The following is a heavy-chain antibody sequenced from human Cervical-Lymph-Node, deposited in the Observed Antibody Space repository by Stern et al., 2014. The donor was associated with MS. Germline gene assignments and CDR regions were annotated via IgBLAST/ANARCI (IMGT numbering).Heavy chain of an antibody. D-gene: IGHD3-10*01. CDR2: FDPEDGET. V-gene: IGHV1-24*01. Sequence: QVQLVQSGAEVKKPGASVKVSCKVSGYTLSELSVHWVRQAPGKGLECMGGFDPEDGETIYAQDFQGRVTMTEDTSTDTAYMELSSLTSEDTAVYYCATGNYFGSGTYSLYYLDYWGQGTLVTVSS. J-gene: IGHJ4*02. CDR3: ATGNYFGSGTYSLYYLDY. CDR1: GYTLSELS.